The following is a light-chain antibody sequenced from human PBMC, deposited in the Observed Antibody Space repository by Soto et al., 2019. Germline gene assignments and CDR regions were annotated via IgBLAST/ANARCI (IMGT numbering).Light chain of an antibody. CDR3: QQANSFPLT. CDR2: DAS. V-gene: IGKV1-12*01. Sequence: IQLTQSPSSLSASVGDRFTIACRASQGINRWLAWYQQKLGKAPKLLIFDASSLQSGVPSRFSGSGSGTDFTLTISSLQPEDFATYYCQQANSFPLTFGGGTKVDIK. CDR1: QGINRW. J-gene: IGKJ4*01.